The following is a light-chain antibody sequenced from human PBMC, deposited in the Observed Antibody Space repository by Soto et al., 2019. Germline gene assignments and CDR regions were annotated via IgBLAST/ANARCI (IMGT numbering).Light chain of an antibody. CDR2: DVS. V-gene: IGLV2-14*01. J-gene: IGLJ3*02. Sequence: QSVLTQPASVSGSPGQSITISCTGTSSDVGGYNYVSWYQQHPGKAPNLMIYDVSNRPSGVSNRFSGSKSGNTASLTISGLQAEDEADYYCSSYTSSSTPNWVFGGGTKLTVL. CDR1: SSDVGGYNY. CDR3: SSYTSSSTPNWV.